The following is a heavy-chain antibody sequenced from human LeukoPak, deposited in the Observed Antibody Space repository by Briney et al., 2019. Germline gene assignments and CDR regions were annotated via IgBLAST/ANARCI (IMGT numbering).Heavy chain of an antibody. CDR3: AIEISRLIIHAFDL. Sequence: PGGSLRLSCVSSGFTSSRYGIHWVRQDPGKGLEWVSFIQTNGNTKYYSDSVKGRFTISRDNPKNTVYLQMNSLSTEDTAVYYCAIEISRLIIHAFDLWGQGTMVTVSS. J-gene: IGHJ3*01. V-gene: IGHV3-30*02. CDR2: IQTNGNTK. CDR1: GFTSSRYG. D-gene: IGHD3-9*01.